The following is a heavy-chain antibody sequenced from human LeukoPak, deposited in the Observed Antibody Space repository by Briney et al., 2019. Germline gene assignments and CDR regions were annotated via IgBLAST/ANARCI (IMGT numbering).Heavy chain of an antibody. V-gene: IGHV4-31*03. CDR2: IYYSGST. Sequence: SETLSLTCTVSGGSLSGGGYYWSWIRQHPGKGLEWIGYIYYSGSTYYNPSLKSRVTISVDTSKNQFSLKLSSVTAADTAVYYCARGTAIVRYYYGMDVWGQGTTVTVSS. CDR3: ARGTAIVRYYYGMDV. D-gene: IGHD5-18*01. CDR1: GGSLSGGGYY. J-gene: IGHJ6*02.